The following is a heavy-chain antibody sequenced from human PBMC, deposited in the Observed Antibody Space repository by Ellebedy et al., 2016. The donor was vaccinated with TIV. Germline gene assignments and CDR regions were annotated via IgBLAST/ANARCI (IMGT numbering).Heavy chain of an antibody. Sequence: PGGSLRLSCAASGFSFRSYWMSWVRQAPGKGLEWVANIYQDGSEKLYVDSVKGRFTISRDNTNNLLFLQMNSLRVDDTAMYYCARRGSYGDYAVQVNSWLDRWGQGTLVTVSS. D-gene: IGHD4-17*01. V-gene: IGHV3-7*01. J-gene: IGHJ5*02. CDR2: IYQDGSEK. CDR1: GFSFRSYW. CDR3: ARRGSYGDYAVQVNSWLDR.